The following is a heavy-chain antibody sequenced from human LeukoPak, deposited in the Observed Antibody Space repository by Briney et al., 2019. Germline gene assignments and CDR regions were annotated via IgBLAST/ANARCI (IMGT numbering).Heavy chain of an antibody. V-gene: IGHV7-4-1*02. CDR3: ARDRTLLRYFDWSLMDV. CDR2: INTNTGNP. Sequence: ASVKVSCKASGYTFTSYAMNWVRQAPGQGLEWMGWINTNTGNPTYAQGFTGRFVFSLDTSVSTAYLQISSLKAEDTAVYYCARDRTLLRYFDWSLMDVWGQGTTVTVSS. J-gene: IGHJ6*02. D-gene: IGHD3-9*01. CDR1: GYTFTSYA.